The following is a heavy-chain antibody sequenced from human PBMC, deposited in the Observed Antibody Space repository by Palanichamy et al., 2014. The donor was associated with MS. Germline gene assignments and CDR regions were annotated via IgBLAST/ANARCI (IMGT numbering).Heavy chain of an antibody. D-gene: IGHD1-14*01. CDR2: IYHTGST. CDR1: GDSISSASYS. V-gene: IGHV4-30-2*01. CDR3: ARGEHRRFDY. J-gene: IGHJ4*02. Sequence: QLHLQESGPGLVKPSQTLSLTCTVSGDSISSASYSWSWMRQPPGQALEWIGYIYHTGSTYYNPSFNSRVTISVDTSKNQFSLKLYSLTAADTALYYCARGEHRRFDYWGQGTPVTVSS.